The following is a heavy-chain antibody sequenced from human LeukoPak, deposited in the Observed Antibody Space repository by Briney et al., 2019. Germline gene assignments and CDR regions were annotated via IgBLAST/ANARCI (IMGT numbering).Heavy chain of an antibody. CDR3: ARIGLERRDRYYYGMDV. D-gene: IGHD1-1*01. V-gene: IGHV4-59*01. CDR2: IYYSGST. CDR1: GGSISSYY. Sequence: SETLPLTCTVSGGSISSYYWSWIRQPPGKGLEWIGYIYYSGSTNYNPSLKSRVTISVDTSKNQFSLKLSSVTAADTAVYYCARIGLERRDRYYYGMDVWGQGTTVTVSS. J-gene: IGHJ6*02.